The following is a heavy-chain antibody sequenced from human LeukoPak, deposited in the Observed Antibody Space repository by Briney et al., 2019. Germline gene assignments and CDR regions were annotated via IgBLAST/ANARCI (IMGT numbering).Heavy chain of an antibody. CDR2: IYPGDSDT. V-gene: IGHV5-51*01. J-gene: IGHJ3*02. Sequence: GESLKISCKGSGYSFTSYWIGWVRQMPGKGLEWMGIIYPGDSDTRYSPSFQGQVTISADKSISTAYLQWSSLKASDTAMYYCARLEWAIFGVVRGAFDIWGQGTMVTVSS. CDR3: ARLEWAIFGVVRGAFDI. CDR1: GYSFTSYW. D-gene: IGHD3-3*01.